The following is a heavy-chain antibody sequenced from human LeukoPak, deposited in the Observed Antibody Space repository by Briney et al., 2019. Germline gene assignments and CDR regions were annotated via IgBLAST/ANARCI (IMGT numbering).Heavy chain of an antibody. V-gene: IGHV3-64D*06. CDR3: VKEVAGSSPT. D-gene: IGHD6-19*01. CDR1: GFTFSTYA. CDR2: ISSNGVTK. Sequence: GGSLRLSCSASGFTFSTYAMHWVRQAPGKGLEHVSVISSNGVTKYYGDSVKGRFSIPRDNSKNTLYLQMSSLRAEDTAVYYCVKEVAGSSPTWGQGTLVTVSS. J-gene: IGHJ4*02.